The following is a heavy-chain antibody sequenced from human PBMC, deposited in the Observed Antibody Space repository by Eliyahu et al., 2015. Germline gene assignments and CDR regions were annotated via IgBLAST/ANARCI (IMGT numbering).Heavy chain of an antibody. Sequence: QVQLVQSGAEVKKPGASVKVSCKASGYTFTSYAMHWVRQAPGQRLEWMGWINAGNGNTKYSQKFQGRVTITRDTSASTAYMELSSLRSEDTAVYYCARDPLLNDYSSWWFDPWGQGTLVTVSS. CDR2: INAGNGNT. CDR3: ARDPLLNDYSSWWFDP. V-gene: IGHV1-3*01. D-gene: IGHD4-11*01. CDR1: GYTFTSYA. J-gene: IGHJ5*02.